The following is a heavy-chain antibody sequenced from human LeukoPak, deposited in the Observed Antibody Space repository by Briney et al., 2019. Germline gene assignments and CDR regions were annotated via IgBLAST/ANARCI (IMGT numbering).Heavy chain of an antibody. D-gene: IGHD4-17*01. V-gene: IGHV4-30-4*01. J-gene: IGHJ4*02. CDR2: IYFSGST. Sequence: SETLSLTCTVSGGSISTGGYYWSWIRQPPGKGLEWIGYIYFSGSTYYNPSLKSRVTISVDTSKNQFSLNLSSLTAADTAVYYCARDYGDHHLDYWGQGTLVTVSS. CDR1: GGSISTGGYY. CDR3: ARDYGDHHLDY.